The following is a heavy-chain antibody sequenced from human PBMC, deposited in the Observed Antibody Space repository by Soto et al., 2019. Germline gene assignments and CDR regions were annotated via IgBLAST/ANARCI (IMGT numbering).Heavy chain of an antibody. Sequence: ASGPTLVNPTQTLTLTCTFSGFSLSTSGVGVGWIRQPPGKALEWLALIYWNDDKRYSPSLKSRLTITKDTSKNQVVLTMTNMDPVDTATYYCAQRPSSGSTWDDYYYGMDVWGQGTTVTVSS. CDR2: IYWNDDK. J-gene: IGHJ6*02. CDR1: GFSLSTSGVG. V-gene: IGHV2-5*01. D-gene: IGHD1-26*01. CDR3: AQRPSSGSTWDDYYYGMDV.